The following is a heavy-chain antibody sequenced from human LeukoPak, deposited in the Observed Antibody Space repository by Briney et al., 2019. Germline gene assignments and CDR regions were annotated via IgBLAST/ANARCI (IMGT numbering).Heavy chain of an antibody. CDR1: GFTFDDYA. V-gene: IGHV3-49*04. Sequence: PGGSLRLSCRTSGFTFDDYAMSWVRQAPGKGLEWVGLIRSKAYGATTEYAASVTGRFSISRDDSKSIVYLQMNSLTTEDTAVYYCIRGTAYYFDFWGQGTLVTVSS. D-gene: IGHD5-18*01. J-gene: IGHJ4*02. CDR3: IRGTAYYFDF. CDR2: IRSKAYGATT.